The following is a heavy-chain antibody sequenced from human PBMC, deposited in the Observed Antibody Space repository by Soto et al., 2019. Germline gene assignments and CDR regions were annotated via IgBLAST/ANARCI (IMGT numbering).Heavy chain of an antibody. V-gene: IGHV1-69*02. J-gene: IGHJ4*02. D-gene: IGHD3-10*01. CDR3: AASYGSGYRAFDY. Sequence: QVQLVQSGAEVRKPGSSVKVSCKASGDTFSFYTINWVRQAPGLGLGWMGRVNHNVSMSNYAQKFQGRVTSTADKSTNTADMQQRSLRSEDTAIYYCAASYGSGYRAFDYWGQGALVTVSS. CDR2: VNHNVSMS. CDR1: GDTFSFYT.